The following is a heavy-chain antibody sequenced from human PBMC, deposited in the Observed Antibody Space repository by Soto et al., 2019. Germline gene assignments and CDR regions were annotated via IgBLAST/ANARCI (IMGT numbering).Heavy chain of an antibody. J-gene: IGHJ3*02. CDR1: GFTFSSYA. CDR3: ARDHLFHAFDI. CDR2: ISYDGSNK. V-gene: IGHV3-30-3*01. Sequence: GGSLRLSCAASGFTFSSYAMHWVRQAPGKGLEWVAVISYDGSNKYYADSVKGRFTISRDNSKNTLYLQMNSLRAEDTAVYYCARDHLFHAFDIWGQGTMVTVSS.